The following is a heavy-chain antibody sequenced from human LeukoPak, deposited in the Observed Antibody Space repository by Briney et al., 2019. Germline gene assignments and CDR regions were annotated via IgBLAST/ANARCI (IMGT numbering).Heavy chain of an antibody. D-gene: IGHD3-3*01. CDR2: ISSKGDTT. CDR1: GFTFSSSG. J-gene: IGHJ4*02. Sequence: GGSLRLSCAASGFTFSSSGMSWVRQAPGKGLDWVSDISSKGDTTYYAESVKGRFTISRDNSKNTLYLQMNSLRAEDTAVYYCAKEGSRIFGVVILGFLDYWGQGTLVTVSS. CDR3: AKEGSRIFGVVILGFLDY. V-gene: IGHV3-23*01.